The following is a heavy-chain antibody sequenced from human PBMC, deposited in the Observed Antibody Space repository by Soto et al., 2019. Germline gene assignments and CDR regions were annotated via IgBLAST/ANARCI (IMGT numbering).Heavy chain of an antibody. Sequence: SETLSLTCTVSGGSISSYYWSWIRQPAAKGLECIGRIYTSGSTNYNPSLKSRVTMSVDPSENQFYLKLSSVTPEGTAVYYCGRGPIGFGMDVWGQRNKVTVSS. CDR3: GRGPIGFGMDV. J-gene: IGHJ6*02. V-gene: IGHV4-4*07. CDR1: GGSISSYY. D-gene: IGHD3-22*01. CDR2: IYTSGST.